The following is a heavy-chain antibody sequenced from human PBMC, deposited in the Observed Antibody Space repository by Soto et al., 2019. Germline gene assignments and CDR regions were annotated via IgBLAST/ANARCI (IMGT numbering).Heavy chain of an antibody. Sequence: PGESLKISCXGSGYTFTSDWIAWVRQMPGKGLEWMGIIYPGDSDTRYSPSLQGQVTISADKSISTAYLQWSSLKASDTAMYFCARHGAYFDYWGQGTLVTVSS. CDR3: ARHGAYFDY. CDR1: GYTFTSDW. D-gene: IGHD3-16*01. CDR2: IYPGDSDT. J-gene: IGHJ4*02. V-gene: IGHV5-51*01.